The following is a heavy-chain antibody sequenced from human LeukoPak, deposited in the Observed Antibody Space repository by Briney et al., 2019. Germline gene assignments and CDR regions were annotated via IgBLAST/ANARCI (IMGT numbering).Heavy chain of an antibody. V-gene: IGHV3-21*01. D-gene: IGHD6-19*01. J-gene: IGHJ4*02. CDR3: AITGYSSGWYKYFDY. CDR2: ISSSSYI. CDR1: GFTFSSYS. Sequence: GGSLRLSCAASGFTFSSYSMNWVRQAPGKGLEWVSSISSSSYIYYADSVKGRFTISRDNAKNSLYLQMNSLRAEDTAVYYCAITGYSSGWYKYFDYWGQGTLVTVSS.